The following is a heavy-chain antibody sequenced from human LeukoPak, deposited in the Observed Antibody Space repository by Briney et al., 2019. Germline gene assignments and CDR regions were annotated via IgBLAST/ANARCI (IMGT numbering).Heavy chain of an antibody. V-gene: IGHV3-15*01. Sequence: PGGSLRLSCAASGFTFTDAWMAWLRQAPGKGLEWIGLIKRKSDGGATEYAAPMQGRFIISRDDSKDTLYLQMNGLKTEDTAVYYCATGSRGDFWGRGTLVTVSS. J-gene: IGHJ4*02. D-gene: IGHD2-2*01. CDR3: ATGSRGDF. CDR1: GFTFTDAW. CDR2: IKRKSDGGAT.